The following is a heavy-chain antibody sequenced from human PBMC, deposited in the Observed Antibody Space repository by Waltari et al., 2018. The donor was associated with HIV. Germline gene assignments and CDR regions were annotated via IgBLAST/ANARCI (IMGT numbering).Heavy chain of an antibody. CDR2: IYYSGST. V-gene: IGHV4-39*07. D-gene: IGHD2-21*02. Sequence: QLQLQESGPGLVKPSETLSLTYTVSGGSISSSSYYWGWIRQPPGKGLEWIGSIYYSGSTYYNPSLKSRVTISVDTSKNQFSLKLSSVTAADTAVYYCARPRGTVVTQDFRWYFDLWGRGTLVTVSS. J-gene: IGHJ2*01. CDR3: ARPRGTVVTQDFRWYFDL. CDR1: GGSISSSSYY.